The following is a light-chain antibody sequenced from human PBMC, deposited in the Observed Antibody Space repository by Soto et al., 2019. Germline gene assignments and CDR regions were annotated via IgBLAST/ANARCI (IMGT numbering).Light chain of an antibody. CDR2: KAS. CDR1: QSISSW. CDR3: QQSYSNPTWT. J-gene: IGKJ1*01. V-gene: IGKV1-5*03. Sequence: IQMTQSPSTLSASVGDRVTITCRASQSISSWLAWYQQKPGKAPKLLIYKASSLESGVPSRFSGSGSGAEFTLTVSSLQPEDFATYYCQQSYSNPTWTFGQGTKVDIK.